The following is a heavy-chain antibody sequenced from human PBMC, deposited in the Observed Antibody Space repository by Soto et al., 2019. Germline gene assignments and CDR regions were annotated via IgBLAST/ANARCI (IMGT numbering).Heavy chain of an antibody. J-gene: IGHJ4*02. CDR2: ISGSGDST. V-gene: IGHV3-23*01. D-gene: IGHD6-19*01. CDR3: AKERSSGWSLDY. CDR1: GFTFSTYA. Sequence: GGSLRLSCAASGFTFSTYAMNWVRQAPGEGLEWVSGISGSGDSTYYADSVKGRFTVSRDNSKNTLYLQMNSLRAEDTAVFYCAKERSSGWSLDYWGQGTLVTVSS.